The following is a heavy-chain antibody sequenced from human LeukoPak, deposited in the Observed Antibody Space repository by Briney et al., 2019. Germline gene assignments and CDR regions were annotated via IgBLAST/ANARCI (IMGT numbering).Heavy chain of an antibody. CDR3: AREYYGSGSHHYYYMDV. CDR2: INPNSGGT. CDR1: GYTFTGYY. V-gene: IGHV1-2*02. Sequence: ASVKVSCKASGYTFTGYYMHWVRQAPGQGLEWMGWINPNSGGTNYAQKFQGRVTMTRDTSISTAYMELSRLRSDDTAVYYCAREYYGSGSHHYYYMDVWGKGTTVTVSS. D-gene: IGHD3-10*01. J-gene: IGHJ6*03.